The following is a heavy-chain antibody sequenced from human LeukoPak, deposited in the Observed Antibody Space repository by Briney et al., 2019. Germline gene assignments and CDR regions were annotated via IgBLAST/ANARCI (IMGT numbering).Heavy chain of an antibody. D-gene: IGHD6-19*01. J-gene: IGHJ5*02. CDR1: GGSISSSSYY. V-gene: IGHV4-39*07. CDR3: ARGKFAVVGTCWFDP. Sequence: PSETLSLTCTVSGGSISSSSYYWGWIRQPPEKGLEWIGSIYYSGSTYYNPSLKSRVTISVDTSKNQFSLKLSSVTAADTAVYYCARGKFAVVGTCWFDPWGQGTLVTVSS. CDR2: IYYSGST.